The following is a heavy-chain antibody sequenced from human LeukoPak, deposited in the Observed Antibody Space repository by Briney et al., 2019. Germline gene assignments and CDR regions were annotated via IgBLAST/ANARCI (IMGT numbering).Heavy chain of an antibody. CDR1: GYTFTGYY. CDR3: ARDIKDGSGWLIVMY. CDR2: INPNSGGT. V-gene: IGHV1-2*02. Sequence: GASVKVSCKASGYTFTGYYMHWVRQAPGQGLEWMGWINPNSGGTNYAQKFQGRVTMTRDTSISTAYMELSRLRSDDTAVYYCARDIKDGSGWLIVMYCGQGTLVTVSS. J-gene: IGHJ4*02. D-gene: IGHD6-19*01.